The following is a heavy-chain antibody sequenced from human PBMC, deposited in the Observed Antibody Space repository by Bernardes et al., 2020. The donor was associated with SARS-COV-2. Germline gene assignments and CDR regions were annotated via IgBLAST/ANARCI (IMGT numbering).Heavy chain of an antibody. CDR3: ARGSAAVVSHFMLLFANWYFDL. J-gene: IGHJ2*01. D-gene: IGHD2-15*01. Sequence: NLYPTSAGYSGSISGYYWSWIRTTPGKGLEWIGEINDSGSTKYNPALKSRVTISVDPSKNQFSLKLNSVTAADTAVYYCARGSAAVVSHFMLLFANWYFDLWGRGTLVTVSS. V-gene: IGHV4-34*01. CDR2: INDSGST. CDR1: SGSISGYY.